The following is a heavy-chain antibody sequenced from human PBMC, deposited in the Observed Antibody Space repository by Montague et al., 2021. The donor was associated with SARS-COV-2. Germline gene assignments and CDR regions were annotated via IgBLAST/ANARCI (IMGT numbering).Heavy chain of an antibody. J-gene: IGHJ6*02. CDR3: ARDPEETYSSSWYYYSGMDD. V-gene: IGHV4-39*07. D-gene: IGHD6-13*01. CDR2: IYYSGST. Sequence: SETLSLTCTVSGGSISSSSYYWCWIRQPPGKGLEWIGSIYYSGSTYYNPSLKSLVTISGDTSKNQFSLKLSYVTAADTAVYYCARDPEETYSSSWYYYSGMDDWGQGTTVTVSS. CDR1: GGSISSSSYY.